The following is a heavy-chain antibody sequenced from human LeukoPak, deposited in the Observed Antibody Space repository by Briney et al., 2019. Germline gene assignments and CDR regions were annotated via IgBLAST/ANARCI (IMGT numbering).Heavy chain of an antibody. Sequence: ASVKVSCKASGYTFTNYDINWVRQAPGQGLEWMGWMNPNSGNTGFAQKFQGRVTITRNTSISTAYMELSSLRSEDTAVYYCARQWGYGDAFDIWGQGTMVTVSS. V-gene: IGHV1-8*03. CDR3: ARQWGYGDAFDI. CDR2: MNPNSGNT. D-gene: IGHD5-18*01. CDR1: GYTFTNYD. J-gene: IGHJ3*02.